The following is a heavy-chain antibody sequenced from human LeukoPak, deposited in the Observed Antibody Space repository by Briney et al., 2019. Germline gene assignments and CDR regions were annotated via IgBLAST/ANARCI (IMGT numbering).Heavy chain of an antibody. CDR3: ARGPYSYDSSGAFDI. J-gene: IGHJ3*02. V-gene: IGHV4-38-2*02. CDR2: VWHSGDT. CDR1: GHSISSGYY. Sequence: SETLSFTCSVSGHSISSGYYWGWIRQPPGKGLEWIGSVWHSGDTYYNPSLKSRVTISVDTSKNQFSLKLSSVTAADTAVYFCARGPYSYDSSGAFDIWGQGTMVTVSS. D-gene: IGHD3-22*01.